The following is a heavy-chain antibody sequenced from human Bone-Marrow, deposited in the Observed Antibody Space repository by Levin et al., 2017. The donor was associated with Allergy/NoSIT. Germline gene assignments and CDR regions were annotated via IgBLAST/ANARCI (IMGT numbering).Heavy chain of an antibody. CDR1: GFTFSSYG. Sequence: PGGSLRLSCAASGFTFSSYGMHWVRQAPGKGLEWVAVIWYDGSNKYYADSVKGRFTISRDNSKNTLYLQMNSLRAEDTAVYYCARDGGDYGDGSYYYYYGMDVWGQGTTVTVSS. V-gene: IGHV3-33*01. J-gene: IGHJ6*02. CDR3: ARDGGDYGDGSYYYYYGMDV. D-gene: IGHD4-17*01. CDR2: IWYDGSNK.